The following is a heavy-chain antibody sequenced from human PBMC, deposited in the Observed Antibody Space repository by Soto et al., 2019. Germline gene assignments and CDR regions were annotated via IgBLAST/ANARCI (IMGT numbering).Heavy chain of an antibody. D-gene: IGHD1-1*01. Sequence: SWTXSLTCTLSGASIMVFYFSGIRKSAGKGLEWIGRIYATGTTEYNPSLKSRVMMSVDTSKKQFSLKLRSVTAADTAVYYCVRDGTKNFRACFDTSGQ. J-gene: IGHJ5*02. CDR3: VRDGTKNFRACFDT. V-gene: IGHV4-4*07. CDR1: GASIMVFY. CDR2: IYATGTT.